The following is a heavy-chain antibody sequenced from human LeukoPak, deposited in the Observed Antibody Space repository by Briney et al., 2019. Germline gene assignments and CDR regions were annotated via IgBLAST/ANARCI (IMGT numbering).Heavy chain of an antibody. D-gene: IGHD2/OR15-2a*01. V-gene: IGHV3-48*04. J-gene: IGHJ4*02. CDR3: ASGLSQGY. Sequence: GGSLRLSCAASGFTYSSYSMNWVRQAPGKGLEWVSYISSSSSTIYYADSVKGRFTISRDNAKNSLYLQMNNLRAEDTAVYYCASGLSQGYWGQGTLVTVSS. CDR1: GFTYSSYS. CDR2: ISSSSSTI.